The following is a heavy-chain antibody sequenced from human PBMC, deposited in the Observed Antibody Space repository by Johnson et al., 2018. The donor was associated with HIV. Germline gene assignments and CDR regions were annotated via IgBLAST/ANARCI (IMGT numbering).Heavy chain of an antibody. CDR3: ARSNWAHFDAFDI. V-gene: IGHV3-30*04. D-gene: IGHD7-27*01. Sequence: QVLLVESGGGLVRPGRSLRLSCAASGFTFSSYAMHWVRQAPGKGLEWVAVISYDGSNKYYADSVKGRFTISRDNSKNTLYLQMNSLRAEDTAVYYCARSNWAHFDAFDIWGQGTMVTVSS. CDR1: GFTFSSYA. CDR2: ISYDGSNK. J-gene: IGHJ3*02.